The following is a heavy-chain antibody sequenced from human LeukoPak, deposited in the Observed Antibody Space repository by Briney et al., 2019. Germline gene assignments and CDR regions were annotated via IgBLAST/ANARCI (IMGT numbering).Heavy chain of an antibody. CDR1: GGSISSYY. D-gene: IGHD2-2*01. J-gene: IGHJ6*03. CDR2: IYYSGST. CDR3: ARGRGRCSSTTCEYDYYFYYMDV. V-gene: IGHV4-59*01. Sequence: SETLSLTCTVSGGSISSYYWSWIRQPPGKGLEWIGYIYYSGSTNYNPSLKSRVTISVDTSKNQFSLKLSSVTAADTAVYYCARGRGRCSSTTCEYDYYFYYMDVWGKGTTVTVSS.